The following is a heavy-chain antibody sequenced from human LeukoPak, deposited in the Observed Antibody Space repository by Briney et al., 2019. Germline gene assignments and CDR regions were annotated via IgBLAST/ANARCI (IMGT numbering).Heavy chain of an antibody. V-gene: IGHV1-2*02. CDR3: AREGSTKQQLAFDY. CDR1: GYTFTGYY. Sequence: GASVKVSCKASGYTFTGYYMHWVRQAPGQGLEWMGWINPNSGGTNYAQKFQGRVTMTRDTSISTAYMELSRLRSDDTAVYYCAREGSTKQQLAFDYWGQGTLVTVSS. CDR2: INPNSGGT. D-gene: IGHD6-13*01. J-gene: IGHJ4*02.